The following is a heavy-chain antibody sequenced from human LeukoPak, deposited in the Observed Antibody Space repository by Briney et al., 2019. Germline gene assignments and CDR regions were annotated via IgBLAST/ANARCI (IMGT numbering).Heavy chain of an antibody. V-gene: IGHV3-15*01. D-gene: IGHD5-18*01. CDR3: ATDYYGNGYTEGPAQGDY. J-gene: IGHJ4*01. Sequence: PGGSLRLSCAASGFTFSNAWMSWVRQAPGKGLEWVGRIRRKSDGGTTNYAAPVKGRFSISRDDSENVLYLQMNSLKSEDTAVYYCATDYYGNGYTEGPAQGDYWGHGTRVTVSS. CDR1: GFTFSNAW. CDR2: IRRKSDGGTT.